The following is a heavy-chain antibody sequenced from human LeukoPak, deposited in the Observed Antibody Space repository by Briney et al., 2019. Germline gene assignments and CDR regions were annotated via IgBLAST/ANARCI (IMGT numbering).Heavy chain of an antibody. CDR1: GFTFSDYA. J-gene: IGHJ4*02. D-gene: IGHD6-13*01. CDR3: AKVKAATGILGGFDY. V-gene: IGHV3-23*01. CDR2: IRGNVGTT. Sequence: GGSLRLSCAASGFTFSDYAMSWVRQAPGKGLEWVSAIRGNVGTTYYANSVKGRFTISRDNSKNTLYLQMNSLSAEDTAVYYCAKVKAATGILGGFDYWGQGTLVTVSS.